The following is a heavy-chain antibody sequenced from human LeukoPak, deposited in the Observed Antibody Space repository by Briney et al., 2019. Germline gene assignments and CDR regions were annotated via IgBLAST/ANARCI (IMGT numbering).Heavy chain of an antibody. Sequence: PGGSPRLSCAASGFTFSSYAMSWVRQAPGKGLEWVANIKQDGSEKYYVDSVKGRFTISRDNAKNSLYLQMNSLRAEDTAVYYCARVGPSGYYYDPQDYWGQGTLVTVSS. D-gene: IGHD3-22*01. J-gene: IGHJ4*02. CDR2: IKQDGSEK. V-gene: IGHV3-7*01. CDR1: GFTFSSYA. CDR3: ARVGPSGYYYDPQDY.